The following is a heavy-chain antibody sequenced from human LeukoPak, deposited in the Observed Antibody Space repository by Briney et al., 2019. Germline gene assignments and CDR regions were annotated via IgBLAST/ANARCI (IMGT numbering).Heavy chain of an antibody. CDR1: GGSISSGDYY. J-gene: IGHJ4*02. CDR2: IYDSGST. Sequence: PSETLSLTCTVSGGSISSGDYYWSWIRQSPGKGLEWIGHIYDSGSTYYNPSLKSRVTISVDTSKNQFSLKLSSVTAADTAVYYCARHLRYYDSSGYYLTPFDYWGQGTLVTVSS. CDR3: ARHLRYYDSSGYYLTPFDY. D-gene: IGHD3-22*01. V-gene: IGHV4-30-4*01.